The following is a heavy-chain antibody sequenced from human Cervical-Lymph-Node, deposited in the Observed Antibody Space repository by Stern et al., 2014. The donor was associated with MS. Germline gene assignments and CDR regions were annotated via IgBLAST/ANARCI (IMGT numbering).Heavy chain of an antibody. V-gene: IGHV4-59*01. CDR1: GDSFSSYY. J-gene: IGHJ6*02. CDR2: IYYSGST. CDR3: ARTSGSYFYYFGMDV. Sequence: QVQLQESGPGLVKPSETLSLTCSVSGDSFSSYYWSWIRQPPGKGLEWIGYIYYSGSTSYNPSLKSRATISLDKSKSQFSLRLNSVTAADTAVYYCARTSGSYFYYFGMDVWGQGTTVTVSS. D-gene: IGHD3-10*01.